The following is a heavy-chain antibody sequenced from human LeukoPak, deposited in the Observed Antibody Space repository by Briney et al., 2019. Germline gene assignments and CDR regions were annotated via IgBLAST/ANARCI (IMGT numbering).Heavy chain of an antibody. CDR3: ARGRRFGSSWYYYYMDV. CDR1: GYTFTSYD. D-gene: IGHD6-13*01. CDR2: MNPNSGNT. J-gene: IGHJ6*03. Sequence: SVKVSCKASGYTFTSYDINWVRQATGQGLEWMGWMNPNSGNTGYAQKLQGRVTMTRNTSISTAYMELSSLRSEDTAVYYCARGRRFGSSWYYYYMDVWGKGTTVTISS. V-gene: IGHV1-8*01.